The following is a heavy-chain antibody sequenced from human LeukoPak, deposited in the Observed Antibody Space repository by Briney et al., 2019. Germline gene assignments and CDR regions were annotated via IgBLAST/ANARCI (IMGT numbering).Heavy chain of an antibody. CDR1: GYSISSGYY. CDR2: IYHSGST. J-gene: IGHJ6*03. V-gene: IGHV4-38-2*01. D-gene: IGHD2-2*01. CDR3: ARILGYCSSTSCSYYYYYYMDV. Sequence: SETLSLTCAVSGYSISSGYYWGWIRQPPGKGLEWIGSIYHSGSTYYNPSLKGRVTISVDTSKNQFSLKLSSVTAADTAVYYCARILGYCSSTSCSYYYYYYMDVWGKGTTVTVSS.